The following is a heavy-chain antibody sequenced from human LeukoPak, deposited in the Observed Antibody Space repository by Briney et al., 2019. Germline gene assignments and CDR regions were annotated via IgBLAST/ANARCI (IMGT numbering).Heavy chain of an antibody. Sequence: GGSLRLSCAPSRFSFSNYAMTWVRQAPGRGLEWVSTIGADGRSTHYADSVRGRLTISRDNSKNMLYLQMNSLRAEDTALYYCAKDLGRDGDEIFDYWGQGTLVTVSS. CDR2: IGADGRST. CDR1: RFSFSNYA. J-gene: IGHJ4*02. CDR3: AKDLGRDGDEIFDY. D-gene: IGHD3-16*01. V-gene: IGHV3-23*01.